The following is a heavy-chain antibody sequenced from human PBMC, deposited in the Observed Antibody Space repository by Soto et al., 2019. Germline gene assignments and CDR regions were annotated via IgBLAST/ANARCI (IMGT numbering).Heavy chain of an antibody. CDR2: IYHSGST. V-gene: IGHV4-30-2*01. J-gene: IGHJ6*02. Sequence: PSETLSLTCAVSGGSISSGGYSWSWIRQPPGKGLEWIGYIYHSGSTYYNPSLKSRVTISVDRSKNQFSLKLSSVTAADTAVYYFARGRLNYYYGMDVWGQGTKVTVSS. CDR1: GGSISSGGYS. CDR3: ARGRLNYYYGMDV.